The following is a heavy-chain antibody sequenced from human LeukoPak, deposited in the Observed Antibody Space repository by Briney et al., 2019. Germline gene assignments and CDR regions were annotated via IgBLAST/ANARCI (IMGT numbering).Heavy chain of an antibody. V-gene: IGHV6-1*01. D-gene: IGHD2-2*01. CDR1: GGSVSSNSVT. CDR3: ARRLTQYDCFDP. J-gene: IGHJ5*02. CDR2: TYYRSTWYN. Sequence: SQTLSLTCAISGGSVSSNSVTWNWIRQSPSRGLEGLGRTYYRSTWYNDYAVSVRGRITVNPDTSKNQFSLHLTSVTPDDTAVYYCARRLTQYDCFDPWGQGILVTVSS.